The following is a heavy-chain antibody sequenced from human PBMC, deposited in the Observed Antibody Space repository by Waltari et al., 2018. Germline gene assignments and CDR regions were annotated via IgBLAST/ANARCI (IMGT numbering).Heavy chain of an antibody. CDR3: ARGFQGPYYGGVYYFDY. D-gene: IGHD2-8*02. J-gene: IGHJ4*02. CDR2: ISAYNGNT. CDR1: GYTFTSYG. Sequence: QVQLVQSGAEVKKPGASVKGSCKASGYTFTSYGISWVRQAPGQGLEWMGWISAYNGNTNYAQKLQGRGTMTTDTSTSTAYMELRSLRSDDTAVYYCARGFQGPYYGGVYYFDYWGQGTLVTVSS. V-gene: IGHV1-18*01.